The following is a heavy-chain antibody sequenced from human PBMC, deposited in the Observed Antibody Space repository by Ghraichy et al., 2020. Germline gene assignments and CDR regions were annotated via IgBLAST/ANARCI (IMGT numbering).Heavy chain of an antibody. V-gene: IGHV3-53*01. Sequence: GGSLRLSCAASGFTVSSNYMHWIRQSPGTGLEWVSVIYSGGSTYYADSVKGRFTISRDNSKNTLYLQMNSLRSEDTAVYYCAKDGGRKMDGIDVWGQGTTVTVSS. CDR1: GFTVSSNY. D-gene: IGHD1-26*01. CDR2: IYSGGST. CDR3: AKDGGRKMDGIDV. J-gene: IGHJ6*02.